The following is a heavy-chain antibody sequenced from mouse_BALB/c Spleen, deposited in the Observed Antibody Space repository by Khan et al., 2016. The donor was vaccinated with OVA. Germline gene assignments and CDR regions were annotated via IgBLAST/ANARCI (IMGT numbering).Heavy chain of an antibody. CDR2: IDPANDNS. D-gene: IGHD4-1*01. J-gene: IGHJ2*01. CDR3: APAGTGDYFDY. CDR1: GFNIKDTH. Sequence: EVKVEESGAELVKPGASVKLSCTASGFNIKDTHMHWVKQRPEQGLEWIGRIDPANDNSKYDPRFQGKATITADTSSNTAYLHLSSQTSEDTAVYYCAPAGTGDYFDYWGQGTTLTVSS. V-gene: IGHV14-3*02.